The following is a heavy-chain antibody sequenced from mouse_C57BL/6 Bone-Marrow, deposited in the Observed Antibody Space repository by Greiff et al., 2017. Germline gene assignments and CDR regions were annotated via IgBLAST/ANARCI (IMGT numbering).Heavy chain of an antibody. Sequence: VQLQQSGPELVKPGASVKISCKASGYTFTDYYMNWVKQSHGKSLEWIGDINPNNGGTSYNQKFKGKATLTVDKSSSTAYMVLRSLTSEDSAVYYCARRDYYGSSYRYYAMDYWGQGTSVTVSS. CDR3: ARRDYYGSSYRYYAMDY. V-gene: IGHV1-26*01. D-gene: IGHD1-1*01. CDR1: GYTFTDYY. CDR2: INPNNGGT. J-gene: IGHJ4*01.